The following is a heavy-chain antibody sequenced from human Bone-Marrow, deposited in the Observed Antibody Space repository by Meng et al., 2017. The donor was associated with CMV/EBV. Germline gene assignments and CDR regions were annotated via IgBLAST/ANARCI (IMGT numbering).Heavy chain of an antibody. CDR3: ARRSRSTGRKGGNGFDP. Sequence: GESLKISCAASGFTFSSYAMSWVRQAPGKGLEGGSAISGSGGSTYYADAVKGRFTISRDNSKNTVYLQMNSLRAEDTAVYYCARRSRSTGRKGGNGFDPWGQGTLVTVSS. D-gene: IGHD2-2*01. CDR1: GFTFSSYA. CDR2: ISGSGGST. J-gene: IGHJ5*02. V-gene: IGHV3-23*01.